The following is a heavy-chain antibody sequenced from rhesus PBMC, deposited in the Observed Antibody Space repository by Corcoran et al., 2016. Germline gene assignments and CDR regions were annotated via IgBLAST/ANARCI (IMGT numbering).Heavy chain of an antibody. CDR2: INGNSGST. CDR1: GGSFRRSW. CDR3: ARLGYCSGGICYSFDY. D-gene: IGHD2-8*01. J-gene: IGHJ4*01. Sequence: QVQLQESGPGLVKPSEPLSLTCAVSGGSFRRSWWSWIRQPPGKGLEWIGEINGNSGSTNYNASLKSRVTISKDASKNQFSLKLSSVTAADTAVYYCARLGYCSGGICYSFDYWGPGVLVTVSS. V-gene: IGHV4-80*01.